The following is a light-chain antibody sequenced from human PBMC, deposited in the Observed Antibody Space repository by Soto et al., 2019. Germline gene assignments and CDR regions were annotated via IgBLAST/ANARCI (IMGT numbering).Light chain of an antibody. CDR3: QQYGSSQLT. V-gene: IGKV3-20*01. CDR1: QTVSSNY. Sequence: EIVLAQSPGTLSLSPGERATLSCRASQTVSSNYLAWYQQKPGQAPRHLSYGASSRATGIPDRFSGSASGTDFTLTISRLEPEEFALYYCQQYGSSQLTFCGGTTVEIK. CDR2: GAS. J-gene: IGKJ4*01.